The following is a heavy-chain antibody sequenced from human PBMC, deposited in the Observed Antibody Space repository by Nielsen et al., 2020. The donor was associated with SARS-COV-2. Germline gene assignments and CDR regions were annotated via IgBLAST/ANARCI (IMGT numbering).Heavy chain of an antibody. V-gene: IGHV3-30*18. CDR1: GFTFSSYG. CDR2: ISYDGSNK. J-gene: IGHJ4*02. CDR3: AKDKASGGYFDY. Sequence: SCAASGFTFSSYGMHWVRQAPGKGLEWMAVISYDGSNKYYADSVKGRFTISRDNSKNTLYLQMNSLRAEDTAVYYCAKDKASGGYFDYWGQGTLVTVSS. D-gene: IGHD3-10*01.